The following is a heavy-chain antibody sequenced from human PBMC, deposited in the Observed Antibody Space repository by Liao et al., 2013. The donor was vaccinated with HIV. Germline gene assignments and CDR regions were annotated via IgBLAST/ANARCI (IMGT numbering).Heavy chain of an antibody. J-gene: IGHJ5*02. Sequence: QVQLQQWGTGLLRPSETLSLTCGIYGGSFGDHHWGWIRQSPGKGLEWIGRIYTSGSTNYNPSLKSRVTISVDTSKNQFSLKLSSVTAADTAVYYCARAGPYEVDPWGQGTLVTVSS. CDR3: ARAGPYEVDP. V-gene: IGHV4-59*10. D-gene: IGHD2-21*01. CDR2: IYTSGST. CDR1: GGSFGDHH.